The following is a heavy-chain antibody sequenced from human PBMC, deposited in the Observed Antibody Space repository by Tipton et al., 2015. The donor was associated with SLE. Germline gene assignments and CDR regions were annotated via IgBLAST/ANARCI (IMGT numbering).Heavy chain of an antibody. D-gene: IGHD5-12*01. CDR1: GFTFSSYW. CDR3: AKKDLTASGHDWFGT. CDR2: IIGSGGTT. J-gene: IGHJ5*02. Sequence: SLRLSCAASGFTFSSYWMSWVRQAPGKGLEWVSIIGSGGTTYYGDSVQGRFTISRDNSKNTLYLQMHSLRAEDTAVYYCAKKDLTASGHDWFGTWGQGTVVTVSS. V-gene: IGHV3-23*01.